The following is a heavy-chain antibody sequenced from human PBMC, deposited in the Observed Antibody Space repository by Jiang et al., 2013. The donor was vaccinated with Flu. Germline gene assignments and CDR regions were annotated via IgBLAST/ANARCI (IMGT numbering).Heavy chain of an antibody. D-gene: IGHD6-19*01. CDR1: GYSFTSYW. V-gene: IGHV5-51*01. J-gene: IGHJ1*01. CDR2: IYPGDSDT. CDR3: ARRSEQWLLPGYFQH. Sequence: GAEVKKPGESLKISCKGSGYSFTSYWIGWVRQMPGKGLEWMGIIYPGDSDTRYSPSFQGQVTISADKSISTAYLQWSSLKASDTAMYYCARRSEQWLLPGYFQHWGQGTLVTVSS.